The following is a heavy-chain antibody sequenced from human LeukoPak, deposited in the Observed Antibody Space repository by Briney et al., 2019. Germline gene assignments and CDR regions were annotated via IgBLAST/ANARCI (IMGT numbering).Heavy chain of an antibody. Sequence: GGSLRLSCAASGFTFSSYGMHWVRQAPGKGLEWVAFIRYDGSNKYYADSVKGRFTSSRDNSKNTLYLQMNSLRAEDTAVYYCAKSYYDSSGYIYWGQGTLVTVSS. CDR2: IRYDGSNK. CDR3: AKSYYDSSGYIY. V-gene: IGHV3-30*02. CDR1: GFTFSSYG. J-gene: IGHJ4*02. D-gene: IGHD3-22*01.